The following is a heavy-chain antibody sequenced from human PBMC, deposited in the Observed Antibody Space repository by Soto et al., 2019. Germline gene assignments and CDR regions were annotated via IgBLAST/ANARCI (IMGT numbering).Heavy chain of an antibody. Sequence: EVQLVESGGGLVKPGGSLRLSCAASGFTFSNAWMSWVRQAPGKGLEWVGRIKSKTDGGTTDYAAPVKGRFTISRDDSKNTLYLQMNSLKTEETAVYYCSTARIKIFGVVIGPDYWGQGTLVTVSS. J-gene: IGHJ4*02. D-gene: IGHD3-3*01. V-gene: IGHV3-15*01. CDR3: STARIKIFGVVIGPDY. CDR2: IKSKTDGGTT. CDR1: GFTFSNAW.